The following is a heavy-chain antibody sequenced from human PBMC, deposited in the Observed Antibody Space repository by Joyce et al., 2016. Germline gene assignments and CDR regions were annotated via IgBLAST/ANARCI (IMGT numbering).Heavy chain of an antibody. Sequence: QLQLQESGPGLVKPSETLSLTCTVSGVSISSNSYYWGWIRQPPGKGLEWIGSIYYSGSTYYNPSLKSRVTISVDTSKSQFSLKLSAVTAADTAVYYCAKAPERVTMIVVHFHDAFDIWGQGTVVTVSS. J-gene: IGHJ3*02. CDR2: IYYSGST. V-gene: IGHV4-39*01. D-gene: IGHD3-22*01. CDR1: GVSISSNSYY. CDR3: AKAPERVTMIVVHFHDAFDI.